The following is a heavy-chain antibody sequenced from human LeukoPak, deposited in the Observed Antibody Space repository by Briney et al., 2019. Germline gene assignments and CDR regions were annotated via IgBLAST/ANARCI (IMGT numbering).Heavy chain of an antibody. J-gene: IGHJ4*02. D-gene: IGHD6-13*01. CDR1: GGSISSYY. CDR2: VYYSGST. CDR3: ARLGRSSWLAYYFDY. V-gene: IGHV4-59*08. Sequence: SETLSXTCTVSGGSISSYYWSWIRQPPGKGLEWIGYVYYSGSTNYNPSLKSRVTISVDTSKNQFSLKLSSVTAADTAVYYCARLGRSSWLAYYFDYWGQGTLVTVSS.